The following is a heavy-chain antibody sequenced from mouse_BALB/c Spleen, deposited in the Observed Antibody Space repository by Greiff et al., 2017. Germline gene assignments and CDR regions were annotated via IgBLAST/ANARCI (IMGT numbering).Heavy chain of an antibody. CDR3: ARRVRRGDYYAMDY. Sequence: EVHLVESGGGLVQPGGSRKLSCAASGFTFSSFGMHWVRQAPEKGLEWVAYISSGSSTIYYADTVKGRFTISRDNPKNTLFLQMTSLRSEETAMYYCARRVRRGDYYAMDYWGQGTSVTVSS. CDR2: ISSGSSTI. CDR1: GFTFSSFG. D-gene: IGHD2-14*01. J-gene: IGHJ4*01. V-gene: IGHV5-17*02.